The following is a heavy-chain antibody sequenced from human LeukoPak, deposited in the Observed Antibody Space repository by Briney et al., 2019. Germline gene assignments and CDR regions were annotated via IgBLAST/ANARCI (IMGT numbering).Heavy chain of an antibody. CDR1: GYTFTGNY. CDR2: INPNSGGT. V-gene: IGHV1-2*02. J-gene: IGHJ6*03. CDR3: ASRSSTQDYYYYYMDV. D-gene: IGHD6-13*01. Sequence: ASVKVSCKASGYTFTGNYVHWVRQAPGQGLEWMVWINPNSGGTNYAQKFQGRVTMTRDTSISTAYMELSRLRSDDTAVYYCASRSSTQDYYYYYMDVWGKGTTVTVSS.